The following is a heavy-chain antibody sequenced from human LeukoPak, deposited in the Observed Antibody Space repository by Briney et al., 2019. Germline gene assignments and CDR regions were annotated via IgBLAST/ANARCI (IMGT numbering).Heavy chain of an antibody. CDR3: AREEPYYDFWSGYRGAFDI. Sequence: PGGSLRLSCAASGFTFSSYAMHWVRQAPGKGLEWVAVISYDGSNKYYADSVKGRFTISRDNSKNTLYLQMNSLRAEDTAVYYCAREEPYYDFWSGYRGAFDIWGQGTMVTVSS. J-gene: IGHJ3*02. CDR1: GFTFSSYA. D-gene: IGHD3-3*01. V-gene: IGHV3-30-3*01. CDR2: ISYDGSNK.